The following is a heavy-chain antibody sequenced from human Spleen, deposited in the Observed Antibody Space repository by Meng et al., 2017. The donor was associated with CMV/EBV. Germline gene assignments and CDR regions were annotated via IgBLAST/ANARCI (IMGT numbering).Heavy chain of an antibody. D-gene: IGHD2-2*01. CDR1: GFTFSTYT. CDR3: ARERLHQPLWGDAFDI. CDR2: ISSSRSYI. V-gene: IGHV3-21*01. Sequence: GGSLRLSCEASGFTFSTYTMHWVRQAPGKGLEWVSSISSSRSYIHYGDSLKGRFTISRDNAKNSLYLQMNSLRAEDTALYYCARERLHQPLWGDAFDIWGQGTMVTVSS. J-gene: IGHJ3*02.